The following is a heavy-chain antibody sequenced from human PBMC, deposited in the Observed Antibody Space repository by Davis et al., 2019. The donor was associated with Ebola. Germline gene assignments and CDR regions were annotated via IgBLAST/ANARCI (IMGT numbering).Heavy chain of an antibody. CDR1: GYTFTNYY. CDR3: ASFGQLVESYYFDY. V-gene: IGHV1-2*02. Sequence: ASVKVSCKASGYTFTNYYMHWVRQAPGQGLKWMGLINPGGGGTNYAQKFQGRVTMTRDTSISTAYMELSRLRSDDTAVYYCASFGQLVESYYFDYWGQGTLVTVSS. D-gene: IGHD1-1*01. CDR2: INPGGGGT. J-gene: IGHJ4*02.